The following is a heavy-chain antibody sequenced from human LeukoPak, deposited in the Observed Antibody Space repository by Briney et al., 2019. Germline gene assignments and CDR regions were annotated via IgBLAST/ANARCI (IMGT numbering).Heavy chain of an antibody. CDR1: GYSFTSYW. Sequence: GESLKISCKGSGYSFTSYWFGWVRQMPGRGLEWMGIIYPRDSDTIYSPSFQGQVTISADKSISTAYLQWSSLKASATAMYYCARSYDYVWGNYRSTGPYYFDYWGQGTLVTVSS. CDR2: IYPRDSDT. V-gene: IGHV5-51*01. J-gene: IGHJ4*02. CDR3: ARSYDYVWGNYRSTGPYYFDY. D-gene: IGHD3-16*02.